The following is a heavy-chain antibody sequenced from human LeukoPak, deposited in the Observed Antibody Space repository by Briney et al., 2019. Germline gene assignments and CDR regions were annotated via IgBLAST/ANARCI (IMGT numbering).Heavy chain of an antibody. CDR3: ASNEENYYYYMDV. CDR1: GGTFSSYA. D-gene: IGHD1-1*01. Sequence: GASVKVSCKASGGTFSSYAISWVRQAPGQGLEWMGGIIPIFGTANYAQKFQGRITITTDESTSTAYMELSSLRSEDTAVYYCASNEENYYYYMDVWGKGTTVTVSS. CDR2: IIPIFGTA. J-gene: IGHJ6*03. V-gene: IGHV1-69*05.